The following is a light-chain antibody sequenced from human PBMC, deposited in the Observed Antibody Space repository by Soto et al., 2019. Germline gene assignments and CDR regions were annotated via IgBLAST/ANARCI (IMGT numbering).Light chain of an antibody. V-gene: IGKV3-15*01. CDR1: QSVSSN. CDR3: QHYNNWPPLT. Sequence: EIVMTQSPATLSVSPGERATLSCRASQSVSSNLSWYQQKPGQAPRLLIYGASTRATGIPARFSGSGSGTEFTLAISSLQSEDFGVYYCQHYNNWPPLTFGGGTKVDIK. J-gene: IGKJ4*01. CDR2: GAS.